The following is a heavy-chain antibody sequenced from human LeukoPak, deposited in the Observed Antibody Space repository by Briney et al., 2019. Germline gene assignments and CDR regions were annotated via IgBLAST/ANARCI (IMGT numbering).Heavy chain of an antibody. V-gene: IGHV3-23*01. Sequence: PGGSLRLSCAASGFTFTSYPMNWVRQAPGKGLEWVSTIGASGDTTYYADSVKGRFTVSRDNSKNTLFLQMNSLRAEDTAVYYCAKGPLYGSGNYSPYYLDHWGQGTVVTVSS. J-gene: IGHJ4*02. CDR3: AKGPLYGSGNYSPYYLDH. D-gene: IGHD3-10*01. CDR2: IGASGDTT. CDR1: GFTFTSYP.